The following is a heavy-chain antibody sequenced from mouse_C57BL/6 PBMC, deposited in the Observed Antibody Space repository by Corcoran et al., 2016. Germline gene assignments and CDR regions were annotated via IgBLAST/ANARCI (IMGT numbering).Heavy chain of an antibody. CDR3: ARETAQALYAMDY. CDR2: INPNNGGT. J-gene: IGHJ4*01. Sequence: VQLQQSGPELVKPGASVKISCKASGYTFTDYYMNWVKQSHGKSLEWIGDINPNNGGTSYNQKFKGKATLTVDKSSSTAYMELRSLTSEDSAVYYCARETAQALYAMDYWGQGTSVTVSS. D-gene: IGHD3-2*02. CDR1: GYTFTDYY. V-gene: IGHV1-26*01.